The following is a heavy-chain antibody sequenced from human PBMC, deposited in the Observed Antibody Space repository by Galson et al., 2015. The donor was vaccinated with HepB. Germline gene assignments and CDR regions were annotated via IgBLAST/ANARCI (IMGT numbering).Heavy chain of an antibody. CDR3: ARPWCGGSAFAS. CDR2: ISSSSSYI. Sequence: SLRLSCAASGFTFSSYTMNWVRQAPGKGLEWVSSISSSSSYIYYADSVKGRFTISRDNAKNTLYLQMNSLRAEDTAVYYCARPWCGGSAFASWGQGTMVTVSS. D-gene: IGHD2-8*01. CDR1: GFTFSSYT. V-gene: IGHV3-21*01. J-gene: IGHJ3*02.